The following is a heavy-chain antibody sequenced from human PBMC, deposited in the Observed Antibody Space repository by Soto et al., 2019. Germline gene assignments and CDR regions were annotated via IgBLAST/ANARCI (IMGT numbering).Heavy chain of an antibody. Sequence: PSETLSLTCTVSGGYIISYYWTWIRQHPGKGLDWIGYIYYSGSTNYNPSLKSRVTMSIDTSKNQFSLKLSSVTAADTAVYYCARAFGSTMPSLFWGQGTLVTVSS. CDR1: GGYIISYY. V-gene: IGHV4-59*01. D-gene: IGHD2-2*01. J-gene: IGHJ4*02. CDR3: ARAFGSTMPSLF. CDR2: IYYSGST.